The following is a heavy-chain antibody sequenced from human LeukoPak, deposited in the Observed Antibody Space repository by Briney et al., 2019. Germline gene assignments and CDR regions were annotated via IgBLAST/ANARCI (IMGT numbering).Heavy chain of an antibody. V-gene: IGHV1-46*01. CDR3: ARDEMDSLDY. J-gene: IGHJ4*02. Sequence: ASVKVSCKASGYTFTSYYLHWVRQAPGQGLEWMGILNPSGGNTNYAQKFQDRVTMTRDTSTSTVYMQLSSLRSEDTAVYYCARDEMDSLDYWGQGTLVTVSS. D-gene: IGHD5-24*01. CDR1: GYTFTSYY. CDR2: LNPSGGNT.